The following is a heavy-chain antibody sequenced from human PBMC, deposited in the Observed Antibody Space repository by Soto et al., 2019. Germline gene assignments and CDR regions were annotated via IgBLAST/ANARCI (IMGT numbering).Heavy chain of an antibody. CDR2: IIPIIGTP. D-gene: IGHD3-10*01. V-gene: IGHV1-69*13. Sequence: SVKVSCKASGGTFRNHVFNWVRQAPGQGLEWMGGIIPIIGTPNYAQKFQGRVTITADASTNTVYLEVSSLRSQDTAVYYCARDLEFRDGNISHLDYWGQGTLVTV. CDR3: ARDLEFRDGNISHLDY. CDR1: GGTFRNHV. J-gene: IGHJ4*02.